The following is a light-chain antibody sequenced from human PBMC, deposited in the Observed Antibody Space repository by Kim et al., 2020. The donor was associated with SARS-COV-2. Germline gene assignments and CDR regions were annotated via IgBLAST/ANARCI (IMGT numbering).Light chain of an antibody. V-gene: IGKV3-11*01. CDR3: QQGANWPT. J-gene: IGKJ1*01. CDR2: EAS. Sequence: SRSPGETATLSCRARQMISRYLAWYQHKPGQAPRLLIFEASKRATGIPARFSGSGSGTDFTLTISSLEAEDSAVYYCQQGANWPTFGPGTKVDIK. CDR1: QMISRY.